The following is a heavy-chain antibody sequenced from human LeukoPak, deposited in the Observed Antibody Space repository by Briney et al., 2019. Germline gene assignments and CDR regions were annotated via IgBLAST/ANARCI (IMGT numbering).Heavy chain of an antibody. CDR2: IIPIFGTA. J-gene: IGHJ4*02. CDR3: ASSPYYYGSGSYFYFDY. D-gene: IGHD3-10*01. Sequence: SVKVSCTASGGTFSSYAISWVRQAPGQGLEWMGGIIPIFGTANYAQKFQGRVTITADESTSTAYMELSSLRSEDTAVYYCASSPYYYGSGSYFYFDYWGQGTLVTVSS. V-gene: IGHV1-69*13. CDR1: GGTFSSYA.